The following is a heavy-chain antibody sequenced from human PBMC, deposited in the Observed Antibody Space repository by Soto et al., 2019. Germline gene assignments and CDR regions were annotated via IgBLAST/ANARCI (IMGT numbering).Heavy chain of an antibody. CDR3: ARGSVVGMAAAGTAY. V-gene: IGHV1-8*01. J-gene: IGHJ4*02. Sequence: GASVKGSCQASGYTFTSYGINWGRPATGQGLEWMGWINPNSGNTGYAQKFQGRVTMTRNTSISTAYMELSSLRTEDTAVYYCARGSVVGMAAAGTAYWGQGTLVTVSS. CDR1: GYTFTSYG. CDR2: INPNSGNT. D-gene: IGHD6-13*01.